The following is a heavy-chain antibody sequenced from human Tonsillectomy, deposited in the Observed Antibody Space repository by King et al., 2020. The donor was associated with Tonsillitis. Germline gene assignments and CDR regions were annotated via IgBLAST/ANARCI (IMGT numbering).Heavy chain of an antibody. D-gene: IGHD2/OR15-2a*01. V-gene: IGHV1-69*01. J-gene: IGHJ3*02. Sequence: QLVQSGAEVKKPGSSVKVSCKPSGGTFSTYAISWVRQAPGQGLEWMGGIIPIFGTANYAQKFQGRVTITADESTSTAYMELSSLRSDDTAVYYCAREGAREGGDIVIVSETELGYDGFDIWGQGTMVTVSS. CDR2: IIPIFGTA. CDR3: AREGAREGGDIVIVSETELGYDGFDI. CDR1: GGTFSTYA.